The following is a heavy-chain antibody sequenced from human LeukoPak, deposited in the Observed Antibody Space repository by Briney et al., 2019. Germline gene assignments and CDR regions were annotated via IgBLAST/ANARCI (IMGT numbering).Heavy chain of an antibody. CDR1: GYTFSSYG. Sequence: ASVKVSCKPSGYTFSSYGISWVRQAPGQGLEWMGWISVYNGNTKYAQNFQGRVTMTTDPFTSTAYMEVTSLRSDDTAVYYCARGQYDRDGDSHRPYLHFWAQGTLVTVSS. D-gene: IGHD3-16*02. CDR3: ARGQYDRDGDSHRPYLHF. V-gene: IGHV1-18*01. CDR2: ISVYNGNT. J-gene: IGHJ4*02.